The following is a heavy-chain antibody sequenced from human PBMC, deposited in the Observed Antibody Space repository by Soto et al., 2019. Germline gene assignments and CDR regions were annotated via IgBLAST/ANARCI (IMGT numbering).Heavy chain of an antibody. Sequence: QSGGFLRLSCAASGFTFSSYAMSWVRQAPGKGLEWVSAISGSGGSTYYADSVKGRFTISRDNSKNTLYLQMNSLRAEDTAVYYCANLQLWLSPLRFDYWGQGTLVTVSS. CDR3: ANLQLWLSPLRFDY. D-gene: IGHD5-18*01. CDR1: GFTFSSYA. J-gene: IGHJ4*02. V-gene: IGHV3-23*01. CDR2: ISGSGGST.